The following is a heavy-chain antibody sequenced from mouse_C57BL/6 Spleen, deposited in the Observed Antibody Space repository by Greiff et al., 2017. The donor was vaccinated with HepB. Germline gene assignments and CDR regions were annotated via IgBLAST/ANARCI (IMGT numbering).Heavy chain of an antibody. Sequence: EVMLVESGEGLVKPGGSLKLSCAASGFTFSSYAMSWVRQTPEKRLEWVAYISSGGDYIYYADTVKGRFTISRDNARNTLYLQMSSLKSEDTAMYYCTRAPSYDYVFAYWGQGTLVTVSA. J-gene: IGHJ3*01. V-gene: IGHV5-9-1*02. CDR1: GFTFSSYA. CDR2: ISSGGDYI. CDR3: TRAPSYDYVFAY. D-gene: IGHD2-4*01.